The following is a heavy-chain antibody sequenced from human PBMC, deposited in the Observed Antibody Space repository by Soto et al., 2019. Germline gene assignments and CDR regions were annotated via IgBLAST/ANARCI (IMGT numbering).Heavy chain of an antibody. CDR2: IKQDGGEK. D-gene: IGHD3-10*01. Sequence: EEQLVESGGGLVQPGESLRLSCAASGFTFRNYWMSWVRQAPRKGLEWVANIKQDGGEKHYVDSVRGRFTISRDNAKNSLFLQMNSLRAEDTAMYYCVGVSRPGRSYWNFDNWGQGTLVTVSS. CDR3: VGVSRPGRSYWNFDN. CDR1: GFTFRNYW. V-gene: IGHV3-7*04. J-gene: IGHJ4*02.